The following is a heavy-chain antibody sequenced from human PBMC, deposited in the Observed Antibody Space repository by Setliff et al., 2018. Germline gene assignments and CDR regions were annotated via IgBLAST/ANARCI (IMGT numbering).Heavy chain of an antibody. V-gene: IGHV3-15*01. CDR1: GLTFADAW. Sequence: PGGSLRLSCTASGLTFADAWMNWVRQAPGKGLEWVARVRSNSVGGTTEYGAPVKGRFTISRDDSKDTVYQQMNDLKTEDTGVYYCTGRTYGHQLGDYWGQGTLVTVSS. J-gene: IGHJ4*02. D-gene: IGHD3-10*01. CDR2: VRSNSVGGTT. CDR3: TGRTYGHQLGDY.